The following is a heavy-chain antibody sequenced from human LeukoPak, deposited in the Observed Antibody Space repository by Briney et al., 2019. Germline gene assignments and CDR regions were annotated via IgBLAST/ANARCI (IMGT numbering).Heavy chain of an antibody. CDR3: AREGRYRYSGSYNY. CDR1: GFTFSSYD. D-gene: IGHD1-26*01. V-gene: IGHV3-13*01. Sequence: GGSLRLYCAASGFTFSSYDMHWVRQATGKGLEWVSAIGTAGDTYYPGSVKGRFTISREIAKNSLYLQMNSLRAGDTAVYYCAREGRYRYSGSYNYWGQGTLVTVSS. J-gene: IGHJ4*02. CDR2: IGTAGDT.